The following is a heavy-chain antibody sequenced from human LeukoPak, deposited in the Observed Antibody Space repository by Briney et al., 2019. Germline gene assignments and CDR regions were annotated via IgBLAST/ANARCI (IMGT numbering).Heavy chain of an antibody. CDR1: GYTFSTYD. D-gene: IGHD6-19*01. V-gene: IGHV1-8*01. J-gene: IGHJ4*02. CDR3: SRGNTVSGDY. CDR2: MSPTSGNT. Sequence: ASVKVSCKASGYTFSTYDINWVRQATGQGLEWLGWMSPTSGNTGYAQRFQSRVTMTWDTSISTAYMELSSLRAEDTAVYYCSRGNTVSGDYWGQGTLVTVSS.